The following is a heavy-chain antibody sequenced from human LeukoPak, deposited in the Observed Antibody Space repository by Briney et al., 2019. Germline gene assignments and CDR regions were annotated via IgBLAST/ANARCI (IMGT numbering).Heavy chain of an antibody. J-gene: IGHJ3*02. CDR1: GYSFTSYW. CDR2: IYPGDSDT. V-gene: IGHV5-51*01. D-gene: IGHD5-18*01. Sequence: GESLKISCKCSGYSFTSYWIGWVRQMPGKGLEWMGVIYPGDSDTRYSPSFQGQVTISADKSISTAYLQWSSLKASDTAMYYCARPDTAMIDAFDIWGQGTMVTVSS. CDR3: ARPDTAMIDAFDI.